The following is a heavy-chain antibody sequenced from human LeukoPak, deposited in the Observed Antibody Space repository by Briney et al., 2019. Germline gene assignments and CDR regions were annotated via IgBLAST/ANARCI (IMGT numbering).Heavy chain of an antibody. Sequence: GGSLRLSCGASGFSFSSYNMNRVRQAPGKGLEWVSSISRGSTTIYYADSVKGRFTISRDNAKNSLYLQMNSLRAEDTAVYYCARDGVEYGSGGFYFDYWGQGTLVTVSS. V-gene: IGHV3-48*01. CDR1: GFSFSSYN. CDR2: ISRGSTTI. CDR3: ARDGVEYGSGGFYFDY. D-gene: IGHD3-10*01. J-gene: IGHJ4*02.